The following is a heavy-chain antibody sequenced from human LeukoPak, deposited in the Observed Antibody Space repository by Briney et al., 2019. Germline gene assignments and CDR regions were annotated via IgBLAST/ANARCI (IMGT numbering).Heavy chain of an antibody. CDR3: AREVGYYCSGGSCYAGFGYFDY. J-gene: IGHJ4*02. D-gene: IGHD2-15*01. CDR1: GYTFTGYY. CDR2: INPNSGGT. Sequence: ASVKVSCKASGYTFTGYYMHWVRQAPRQGLEWMGWINPNSGGTNYAQKFQGRVTMTRDTSISTAYMELSRLRSDDTAVYYCAREVGYYCSGGSCYAGFGYFDYWGQGTLVTVSS. V-gene: IGHV1-2*02.